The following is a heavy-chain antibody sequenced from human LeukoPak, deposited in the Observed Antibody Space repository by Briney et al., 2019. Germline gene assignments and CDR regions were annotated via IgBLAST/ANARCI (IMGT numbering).Heavy chain of an antibody. Sequence: NPSETLSFTCTASGGSISNYYWAWFRQPPGKGLKWIGYIYDTGSTKYNPSLKSRLTISLHTSRNQFSLNLSSLTAADTAIYYCARVRNYPDAFDIWGQGRMVTVSS. D-gene: IGHD5-24*01. CDR2: IYDTGST. V-gene: IGHV4-59*01. CDR3: ARVRNYPDAFDI. CDR1: GGSISNYY. J-gene: IGHJ3*02.